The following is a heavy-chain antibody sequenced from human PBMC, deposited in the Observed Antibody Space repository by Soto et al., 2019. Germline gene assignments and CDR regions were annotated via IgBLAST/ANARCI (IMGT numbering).Heavy chain of an antibody. D-gene: IGHD3-10*01. CDR2: INPNSGGT. Sequence: QVQLVQSGAEVKKPGASVKVSCKASGYTFTGYYMHWVRQAPGQGPEWMGWINPNSGGTNYAQKFQGWVTMTRDTSISTAYMELSRLRSDDTAVYYCARASRLYGSGSYFTFDIWGQGTMVTVSS. CDR1: GYTFTGYY. CDR3: ARASRLYGSGSYFTFDI. V-gene: IGHV1-2*04. J-gene: IGHJ3*02.